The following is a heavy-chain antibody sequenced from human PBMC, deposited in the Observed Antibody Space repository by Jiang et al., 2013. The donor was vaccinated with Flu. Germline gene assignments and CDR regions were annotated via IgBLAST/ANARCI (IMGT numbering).Heavy chain of an antibody. CDR2: TYLRSKWYS. J-gene: IGHJ6*03. CDR1: GDNISSSSAT. CDR3: ARSNWKTGIYYYYYMDV. V-gene: IGHV6-1*01. D-gene: IGHD1-1*01. Sequence: SQTLSLTCAISGDNISSSSATWNWLRLSPSRGLEWLGMTYLRSKWYSDYASSLKSRMTINPDTSKNHFSLQLDSMTPEDSAVYYCARSNWKTGIYYYYYMDVWDKGTTVTVSS.